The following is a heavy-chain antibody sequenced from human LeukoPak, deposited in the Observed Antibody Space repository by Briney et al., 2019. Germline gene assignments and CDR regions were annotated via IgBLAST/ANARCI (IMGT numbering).Heavy chain of an antibody. Sequence: PSETLSLTCAVYGGSFSGYYWSWIRQPPGKGLEWIGEINHSGSTNYNPSLKSRVTISVDTSKNQFSLKLSSVTAADTAVYYCARGVTTRYYYYYMDAWGKGTTVTVSS. D-gene: IGHD4-17*01. V-gene: IGHV4-34*01. J-gene: IGHJ6*03. CDR1: GGSFSGYY. CDR2: INHSGST. CDR3: ARGVTTRYYYYYMDA.